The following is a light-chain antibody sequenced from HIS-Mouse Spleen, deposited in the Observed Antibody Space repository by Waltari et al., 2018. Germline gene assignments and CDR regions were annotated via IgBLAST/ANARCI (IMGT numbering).Light chain of an antibody. V-gene: IGLV3-10*01. CDR2: EDS. J-gene: IGLJ2*01. CDR3: YSTDSSGNHRV. Sequence: SYELTQPPSVSVSPGQTARITCSGYALPKKYAYWYQQKSGQAPVLVIYEDSKRPSGIPEGVSGSSSGTMATLTISGAQVEDEADYYCYSTDSSGNHRVFGGGTKLTVL. CDR1: ALPKKY.